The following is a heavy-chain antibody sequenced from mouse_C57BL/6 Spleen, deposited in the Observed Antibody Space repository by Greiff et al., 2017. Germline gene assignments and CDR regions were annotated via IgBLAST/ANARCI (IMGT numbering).Heavy chain of an antibody. Sequence: EVQLKESGAELVRPGASVKLSCTASGFNIKDYYMHWVKQRPEQGLEWIGRIDPEDGDTEYAPKFQGKATMTADTSSNTAYLQLSSLTSEDSAVYYCTTCSIRLRDVDYWGQGTSVTVSS. CDR1: GFNIKDYY. CDR2: IDPEDGDT. V-gene: IGHV14-1*01. CDR3: TTCSIRLRDVDY. J-gene: IGHJ4*01. D-gene: IGHD1-1*01.